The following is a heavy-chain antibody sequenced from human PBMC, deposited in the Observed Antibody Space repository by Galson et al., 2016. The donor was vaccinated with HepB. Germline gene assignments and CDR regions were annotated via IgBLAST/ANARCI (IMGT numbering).Heavy chain of an antibody. CDR3: ARAPYLYLAAAAYYFDY. J-gene: IGHJ4*02. D-gene: IGHD6-13*01. CDR2: INWNGGST. Sequence: SLRLSCAAPGFTFDDYGMSWVRQTPGKGLEWVSGINWNGGSTGYADSVKGRFTISRDNAKNSLYLQMNSLRAEDTALYYCARAPYLYLAAAAYYFDYWGQGTLVTVSS. CDR1: GFTFDDYG. V-gene: IGHV3-20*04.